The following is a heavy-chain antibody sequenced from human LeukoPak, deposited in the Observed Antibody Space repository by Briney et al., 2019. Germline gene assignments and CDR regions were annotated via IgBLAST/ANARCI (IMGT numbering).Heavy chain of an antibody. CDR3: AKDLVTGSLDY. D-gene: IGHD3-10*01. J-gene: IGHJ4*02. V-gene: IGHV3-48*03. CDR1: GFTFSTYE. Sequence: GGSLRLSCAASGFTFSTYEMNWVRQAPGKGLEWVSHISSSGSTIYYADSVKGRFTISRANSENTLYLQMHSLRAEDTAVYYCAKDLVTGSLDYWGLGTLVTVSS. CDR2: ISSSGSTI.